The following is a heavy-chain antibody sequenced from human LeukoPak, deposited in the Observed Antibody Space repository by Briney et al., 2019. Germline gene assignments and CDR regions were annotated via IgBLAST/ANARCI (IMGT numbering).Heavy chain of an antibody. J-gene: IGHJ6*03. V-gene: IGHV3-48*04. CDR1: GFTFSSYW. Sequence: SGGSLRLSCAASGFTFSSYWMSWVRQAPGKGLEWVSYISSGGITIYYADSVKGRFTISRDNAKNSLYLQMNSLRAEDAGVYYCASNYFGSGSMKGDFYYMDVWGKGTTVTISS. CDR3: ASNYFGSGSMKGDFYYMDV. D-gene: IGHD3-10*01. CDR2: ISSGGITI.